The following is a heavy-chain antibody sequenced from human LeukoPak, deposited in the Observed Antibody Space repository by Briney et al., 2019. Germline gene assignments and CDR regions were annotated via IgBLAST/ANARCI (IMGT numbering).Heavy chain of an antibody. CDR1: GYTFTSYD. J-gene: IGHJ4*02. D-gene: IGHD2-15*01. Sequence: GASVKVSCKASGYTFTSYDINWVRQATGQGLEWMGWMNPNSGNTGYAQKFQGRVTMTRNTSISTAYMELSSLRSEDTAVYYCARSKGYCSGGSCYAEDYWGQGTLVTVSS. CDR3: ARSKGYCSGGSCYAEDY. CDR2: MNPNSGNT. V-gene: IGHV1-8*01.